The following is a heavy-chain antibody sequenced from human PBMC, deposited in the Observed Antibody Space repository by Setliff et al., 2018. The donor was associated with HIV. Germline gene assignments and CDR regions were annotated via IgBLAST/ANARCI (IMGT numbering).Heavy chain of an antibody. D-gene: IGHD2-2*01. Sequence: ASVKVSCKASGYTLTGYYMHWVRQAPGQGLEWMGWSNPNSGGTTYAQKFQGRVTMTRDTSISTAYMEVSRLRSADTAVYYCARDYYYYSSSGCYEYSYYGMDVWGQGTTVTVSS. V-gene: IGHV1-2*02. CDR3: ARDYYYYSSSGCYEYSYYGMDV. J-gene: IGHJ6*02. CDR1: GYTLTGYY. CDR2: SNPNSGGT.